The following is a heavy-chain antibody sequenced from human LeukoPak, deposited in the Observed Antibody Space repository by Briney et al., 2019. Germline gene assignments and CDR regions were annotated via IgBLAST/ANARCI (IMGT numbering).Heavy chain of an antibody. J-gene: IGHJ4*02. D-gene: IGHD3-22*01. CDR1: GYSISSGYY. V-gene: IGHV4-38-2*02. Sequence: PSETLSLTCTVSGYSISSGYYWGWIRQPPGKGLEWIGSIYHSGSTYYNPSLKSRVTISVDTSKNQFSLKLSSVTAADTAVYYCARDDHYYDSSGYYRVFDYWGQGTLVTVSS. CDR3: ARDDHYYDSSGYYRVFDY. CDR2: IYHSGST.